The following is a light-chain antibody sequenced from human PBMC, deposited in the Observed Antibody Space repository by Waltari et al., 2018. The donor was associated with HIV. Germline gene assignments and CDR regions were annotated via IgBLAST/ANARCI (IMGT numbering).Light chain of an antibody. J-gene: IGLJ2*01. CDR3: SSYTSSSTVV. V-gene: IGLV2-18*02. Sequence: QSALTQPPSVSGSPGQSVTISCTGTSSDVGTYNRVSWYQQPPGTAPKVVIYEVSNRPSGVPDRFSGSKSGNTASLTISGLQAEDEADYYCSSYTSSSTVVFGGGTKLTVL. CDR2: EVS. CDR1: SSDVGTYNR.